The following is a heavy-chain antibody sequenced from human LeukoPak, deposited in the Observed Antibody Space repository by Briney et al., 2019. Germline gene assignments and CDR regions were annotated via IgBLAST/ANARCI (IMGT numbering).Heavy chain of an antibody. Sequence: SETLSLTCAVYGGSFSDYYWSWIRQPAGKGLEWIGRIYTSGSTNYNPSLKSRVTMSVDTSKNQFSLKLSSVTAADTAGYYCARGGGYDSSGLDYWGQGTLVTVSS. CDR2: IYTSGST. D-gene: IGHD3-22*01. J-gene: IGHJ4*02. CDR1: GGSFSDYY. V-gene: IGHV4-59*10. CDR3: ARGGGYDSSGLDY.